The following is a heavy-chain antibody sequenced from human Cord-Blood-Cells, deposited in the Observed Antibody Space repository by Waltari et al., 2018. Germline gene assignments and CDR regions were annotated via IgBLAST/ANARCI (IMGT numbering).Heavy chain of an antibody. CDR1: GGSLRSSRYY. V-gene: IGHV4-39*01. J-gene: IGHJ4*02. Sequence: LQLQESGPGLVKPSETLYRPCTVSGGSLRSSRYYWGWIRQPPGKGLEWIGSIYYSGSTYYHPSLKSRVTISVDTSKNQFSLKLSSVTAADTAVYYCAYYYDSSGYLSPIYWGQGPLVTVSS. CDR2: IYYSGST. CDR3: AYYYDSSGYLSPIY. D-gene: IGHD3-22*01.